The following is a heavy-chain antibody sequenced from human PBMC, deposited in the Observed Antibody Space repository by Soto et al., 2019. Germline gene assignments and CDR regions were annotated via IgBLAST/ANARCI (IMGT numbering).Heavy chain of an antibody. CDR3: ASSQSSSWHRPHGY. J-gene: IGHJ4*02. Sequence: TGGSLRLSCAASGFTFSSYAMHWVRQAPGKVLEWVAVISYDGSNKYYADSVKGRFTISRDNSKNTLYLQMNSLRAEDTAVYYCASSQSSSWHRPHGYWGQGTLVTVSS. D-gene: IGHD6-13*01. V-gene: IGHV3-30-3*01. CDR2: ISYDGSNK. CDR1: GFTFSSYA.